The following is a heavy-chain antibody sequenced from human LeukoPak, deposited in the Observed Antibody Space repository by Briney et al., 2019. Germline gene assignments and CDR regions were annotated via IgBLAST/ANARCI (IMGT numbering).Heavy chain of an antibody. V-gene: IGHV4-39*07. CDR2: IHHSGRT. D-gene: IGHD3-16*01. J-gene: IGHJ5*02. CDR3: AREGETCSNALCFNWFDP. CDR1: GGSISTNIDY. Sequence: PSETLSLTCSVSGGSISTNIDYWGWIRQTPGKGLEWIGTIHHSGRTYYNPSLKSRLSILVDTSKNQFSLKLTSVTAADTGVYYCAREGETCSNALCFNWFDPWGQGTLVTVSS.